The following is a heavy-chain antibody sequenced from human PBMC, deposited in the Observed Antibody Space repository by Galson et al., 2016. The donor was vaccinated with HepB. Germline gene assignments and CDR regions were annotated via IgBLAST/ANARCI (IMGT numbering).Heavy chain of an antibody. D-gene: IGHD3-16*01. Sequence: SLRLSCAASGFSFSNSGMSWVRQAPGRGLEWVSGITHSGDATHYADFVKGRFTLSRDNSKNTLYLYMNNLTAGDTAIYYCGKHGGFDYWGQGALVTVAS. J-gene: IGHJ4*02. CDR3: GKHGGFDY. CDR1: GFSFSNSG. V-gene: IGHV3-23*01. CDR2: ITHSGDAT.